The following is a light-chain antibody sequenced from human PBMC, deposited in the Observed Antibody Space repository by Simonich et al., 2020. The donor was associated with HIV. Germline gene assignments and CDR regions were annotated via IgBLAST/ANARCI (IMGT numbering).Light chain of an antibody. J-gene: IGKJ3*01. CDR1: QSISSN. CDR3: QQRSNFFT. CDR2: DAS. V-gene: IGKV3-11*01. Sequence: EIVMTQSPATLSVSPGERVTLSCRASQSISSNLAWYQPKPGQAPRLLIYDASNRATGIPARFSGSWSGTDFTLTISSLEPEDFAVYYCQQRSNFFTFGPGTKVDIK.